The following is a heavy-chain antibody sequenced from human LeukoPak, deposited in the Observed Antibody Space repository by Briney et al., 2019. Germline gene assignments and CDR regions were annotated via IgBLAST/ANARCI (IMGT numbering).Heavy chain of an antibody. CDR1: GFPFSDFS. Sequence: GGSLRLSCATSGFPFSDFSMTWVRQAPGKGLEWISTTNSGGSTTDYAESVKGRFSISRDNSKNTLYLQMSSLRVEDTAIYYCAKQSYARSLGEGGPGTLVTVSS. J-gene: IGHJ4*02. V-gene: IGHV3-23*01. CDR3: AKQSYARSLGE. CDR2: TNSGGSTT. D-gene: IGHD2-8*01.